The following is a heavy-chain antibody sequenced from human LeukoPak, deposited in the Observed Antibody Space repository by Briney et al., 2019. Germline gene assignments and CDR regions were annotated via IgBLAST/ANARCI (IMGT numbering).Heavy chain of an antibody. D-gene: IGHD3-10*01. CDR3: AYNRFFFDI. V-gene: IGHV1-2*02. CDR2: INPNSGGT. J-gene: IGHJ3*02. CDR1: GGTFSSYA. Sequence: ASVKVSCKASGGTFSSYAFTWVRQAPGQGLEWMGWINPNSGGTNYAQKFQGRVTMTRDTSISTAYMELSRLRSDDTAVYYCAYNRFFFDIWGQGTMVTVSS.